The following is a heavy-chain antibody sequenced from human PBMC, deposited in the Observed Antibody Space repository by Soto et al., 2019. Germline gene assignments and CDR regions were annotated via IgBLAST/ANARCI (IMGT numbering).Heavy chain of an antibody. CDR3: AKDPPGIAVADEHFDY. CDR1: GFTFSSYA. Sequence: GGSLRLSCAASGFTFSSYAMSWVRQAPGKGLEWVSAISGSGCSTYYADSVKGRFTISRDNSKNTLYLQMNSLRAEDTAVYYCAKDPPGIAVADEHFDYWGQGTLVTVSS. J-gene: IGHJ4*02. V-gene: IGHV3-23*01. CDR2: ISGSGCST. D-gene: IGHD6-19*01.